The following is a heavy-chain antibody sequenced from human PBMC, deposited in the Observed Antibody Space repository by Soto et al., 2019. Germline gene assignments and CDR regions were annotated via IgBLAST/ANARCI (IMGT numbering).Heavy chain of an antibody. J-gene: IGHJ4*02. V-gene: IGHV3-23*01. CDR2: ISGGGDTT. Sequence: EVQLLESGGCLVQPGGSLRLSCAASGFTFNNYAMIWVRQAPGKGLEWVSAISGGGDTTSYADSVKGRFTVSRDGSKNTLYLQMKSLRAEDTAVYYCAKGRGGSGSLTPRVDFWGQGTLVTVSS. CDR1: GFTFNNYA. CDR3: AKGRGGSGSLTPRVDF. D-gene: IGHD3-10*01.